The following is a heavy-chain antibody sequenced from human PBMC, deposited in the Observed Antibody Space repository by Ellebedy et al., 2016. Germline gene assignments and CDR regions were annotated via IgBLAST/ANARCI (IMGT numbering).Heavy chain of an antibody. V-gene: IGHV4-59*01. Sequence: SETLSLXXSVSGGSIKNDYWSWIRQPPGKGLEWIGYSHYSEKTTYNPSLKSRVTISVDMSKNQLSLKLSSVTAADTAVYYCARNNILSGYSLGNWYFDLWGRGTLVTVSS. CDR2: SHYSEKT. J-gene: IGHJ2*01. D-gene: IGHD3-9*01. CDR3: ARNNILSGYSLGNWYFDL. CDR1: GGSIKNDY.